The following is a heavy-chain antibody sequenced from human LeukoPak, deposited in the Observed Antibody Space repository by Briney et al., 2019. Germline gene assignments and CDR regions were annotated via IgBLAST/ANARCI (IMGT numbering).Heavy chain of an antibody. CDR3: ARVDWYKFDY. CDR2: INQDGSEK. V-gene: IGHV3-7*02. Sequence: GGSLRLSCAASGFTFSIYLMSWVRPAPGKGLEWVANINQDGSEKYYVDSVKGRFTISRDNAKNSLYLQMNSLRAEDTAVYYCARVDWYKFDYWGQGTLVTVSS. J-gene: IGHJ4*02. CDR1: GFTFSIYL. D-gene: IGHD3-9*01.